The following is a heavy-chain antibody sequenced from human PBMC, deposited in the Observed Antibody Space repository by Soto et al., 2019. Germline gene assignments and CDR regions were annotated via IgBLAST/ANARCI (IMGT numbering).Heavy chain of an antibody. D-gene: IGHD6-13*01. CDR1: GFTFSDYY. CDR3: ARDHPGMAAAGTFDY. CDR2: ISSSSSYT. Sequence: GGSLRLSCAASGFTFSDYYMSWIRQAPGKGLEWVSYISSSSSYTNYADSVKGRFTISRDNAKNSLYLQMNSLRAEDTAVYYCARDHPGMAAAGTFDYWGQGTLVTVSS. J-gene: IGHJ4*02. V-gene: IGHV3-11*05.